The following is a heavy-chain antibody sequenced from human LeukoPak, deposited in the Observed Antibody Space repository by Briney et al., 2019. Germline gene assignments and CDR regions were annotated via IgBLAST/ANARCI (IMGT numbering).Heavy chain of an antibody. CDR2: INPNSGGT. V-gene: IGHV1-2*02. Sequence: ASVTVSCKASGYAFTGYNIHWVRQAPGQGLEWMGWINPNSGGTSYAQKFQGRVTMTRDTSISTASMELSSLRSEDTAVYYCARDRYYYDSSGYIRGISFDYWGQGTLVTVSS. J-gene: IGHJ4*02. CDR1: GYAFTGYN. D-gene: IGHD3-22*01. CDR3: ARDRYYYDSSGYIRGISFDY.